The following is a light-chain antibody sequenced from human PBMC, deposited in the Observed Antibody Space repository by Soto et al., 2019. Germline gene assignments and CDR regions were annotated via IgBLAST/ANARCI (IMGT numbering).Light chain of an antibody. V-gene: IGLV2-14*01. J-gene: IGLJ1*01. Sequence: QSALTQPASVSGSPGQSITISCTGTSSDVGGYNYVCWYKQHPGKAPQLMIYEVTKRPSGVSDRFSGSKSGNTASLTISGLQAEGEADYYCSSYTSSSTLYVFGTGTKVTVL. CDR1: SSDVGGYNY. CDR2: EVT. CDR3: SSYTSSSTLYV.